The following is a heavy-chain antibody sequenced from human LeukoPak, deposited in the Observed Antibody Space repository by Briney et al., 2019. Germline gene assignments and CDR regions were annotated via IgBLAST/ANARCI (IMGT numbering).Heavy chain of an antibody. CDR3: ARSRITMIVVVILYDAFDI. D-gene: IGHD3-22*01. Sequence: GASVKVSCKASGGTFSSYAISWVRQAPGQGLEWMGGIIPIFGTANYGQKFQGRVTITADESTSTAYMELSSLRSEDTAVYYCARSRITMIVVVILYDAFDIWGQGTMVTVSS. CDR2: IIPIFGTA. CDR1: GGTFSSYA. J-gene: IGHJ3*02. V-gene: IGHV1-69*13.